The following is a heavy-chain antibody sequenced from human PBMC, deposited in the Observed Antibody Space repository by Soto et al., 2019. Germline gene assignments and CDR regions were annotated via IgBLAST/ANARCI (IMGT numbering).Heavy chain of an antibody. CDR1: GGSISNSDYF. J-gene: IGHJ4*02. CDR2: ISHTGSP. Sequence: LQLQESGPGLVKPSETLSLTCTVSGGSISNSDYFWAWMRQPPGKVLEWVGTISHTGSPRYNPPLMSRVTISVDTSKNQFSLRLPSVTAADTAVFYCASQLESTTYFDYWGRGTLVTVSS. CDR3: ASQLESTTYFDY. V-gene: IGHV4-39*01. D-gene: IGHD1-1*01.